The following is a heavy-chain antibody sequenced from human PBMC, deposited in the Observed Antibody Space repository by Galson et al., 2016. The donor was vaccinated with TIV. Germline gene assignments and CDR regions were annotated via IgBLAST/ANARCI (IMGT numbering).Heavy chain of an antibody. V-gene: IGHV4-4*07. D-gene: IGHD3-10*01. J-gene: IGHJ2*01. Sequence: SETLSLTCTVSGGSISGYYWSWIRQPAGKGLEWIARIFTSGSTNYNPSLKSRVTMSVDTSKNQFSLKLTSVTAADTAVYYCARDYGECARNWYLDLWGRGTLVTVSS. CDR3: ARDYGECARNWYLDL. CDR1: GGSISGYY. CDR2: IFTSGST.